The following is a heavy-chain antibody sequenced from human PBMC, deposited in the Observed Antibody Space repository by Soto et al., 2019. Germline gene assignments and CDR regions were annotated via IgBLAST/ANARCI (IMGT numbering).Heavy chain of an antibody. Sequence: GGSLRLSCAASGFIFNDYYMSWIRQAPGKGLEWLSNISGSSGSKKYADAGKGRFTISRDNAKKSLYLEMHSLRAEDTAVYYCARYAAEVTTFFDHWGQGTLVTVSS. CDR1: GFIFNDYY. J-gene: IGHJ4*02. D-gene: IGHD4-17*01. CDR2: ISGSSGSK. V-gene: IGHV3-11*06. CDR3: ARYAAEVTTFFDH.